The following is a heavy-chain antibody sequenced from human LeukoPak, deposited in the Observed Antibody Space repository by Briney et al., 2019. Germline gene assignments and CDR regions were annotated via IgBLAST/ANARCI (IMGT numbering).Heavy chain of an antibody. D-gene: IGHD6-19*01. J-gene: IGHJ4*02. Sequence: GGSLRLSCAVSGFPFSVYAMHWFRQAPGKGLQWVAVVSYDGNSKLCADSVKGRLTASRDNSRNTLYLQMNSLRDEDTAMYYCARERTVADETGFDYWGQGTLVTVSS. CDR2: VSYDGNSK. CDR3: ARERTVADETGFDY. CDR1: GFPFSVYA. V-gene: IGHV3-30-3*01.